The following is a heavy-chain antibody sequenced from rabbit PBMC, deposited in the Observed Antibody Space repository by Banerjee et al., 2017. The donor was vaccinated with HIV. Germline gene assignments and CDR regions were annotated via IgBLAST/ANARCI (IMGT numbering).Heavy chain of an antibody. V-gene: IGHV1S40*01. CDR2: IYAGSSDFT. CDR1: GFSFSSGYD. J-gene: IGHJ4*01. D-gene: IGHD6-1*01. Sequence: QSLEESGGDLVKPGASLTLTCTASGFSFSSGYDMCWVRQAPGKGLEWIACIYAGSSDFTYYASWVNGRFTISRSTSLNTVDLKMTSLTAADTATYFCARGYAGYAGYGYAYFDLWGPGTLVTVS. CDR3: ARGYAGYAGYGYAYFDL.